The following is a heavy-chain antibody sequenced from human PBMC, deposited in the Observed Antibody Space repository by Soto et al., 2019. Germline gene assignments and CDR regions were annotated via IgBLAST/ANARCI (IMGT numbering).Heavy chain of an antibody. J-gene: IGHJ4*02. V-gene: IGHV4-39*01. Sequence: SETLSLTCTVSGGSISSSSYYWGWIRQPPGKGLEWIGSIYYSGSTYYNPSLKSRVTISVDTSKNQFSLKLSSVTAADTAVYYCARQFRLIAARGGADYWGQGTLVTVSS. CDR2: IYYSGST. D-gene: IGHD6-6*01. CDR3: ARQFRLIAARGGADY. CDR1: GGSISSSSYY.